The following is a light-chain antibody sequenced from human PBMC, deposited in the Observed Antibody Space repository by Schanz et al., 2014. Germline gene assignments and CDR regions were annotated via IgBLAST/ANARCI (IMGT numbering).Light chain of an antibody. CDR1: SSDVGGYNF. V-gene: IGLV2-14*01. J-gene: IGLJ2*01. CDR3: SSYTSSSTLV. CDR2: DVS. Sequence: QSALTQPPSASGSPGQSATISCTGTSSDVGGYNFVSWYQQHPGKAPKLMIYDVSNRPSGVSNRFSGSKSGNTASLTISGLQAEDEADYYCSSYTSSSTLVFGGGTKLTVL.